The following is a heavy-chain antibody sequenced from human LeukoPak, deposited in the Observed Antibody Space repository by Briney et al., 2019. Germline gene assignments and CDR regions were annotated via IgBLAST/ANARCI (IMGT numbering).Heavy chain of an antibody. CDR3: TRSLSDFWSGYDYYMDV. D-gene: IGHD3-3*01. CDR2: IRSKANSYAT. J-gene: IGHJ6*03. CDR1: GFTFSGSA. Sequence: PGGSLRLSCAASGFTFSGSAMHWVRQASGKGLEWVGRIRSKANSYATASAASVKGRFTISRDDSKNTAYLQMNSLKTEDTAVYYCTRSLSDFWSGYDYYMDVWGKGTTVTVSS. V-gene: IGHV3-73*01.